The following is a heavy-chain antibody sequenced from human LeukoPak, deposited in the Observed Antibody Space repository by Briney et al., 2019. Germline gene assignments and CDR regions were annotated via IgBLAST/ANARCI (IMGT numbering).Heavy chain of an antibody. Sequence: PGGSLRLSCAASGFTFSDYYMSWIRQAPGKGLEWVSYISGSTTYTNYADSVKGRFTISRDNAKNSLYLQMNSLRADDTAVYYCARDWRSSGCFDYWDQGTLVTVSS. V-gene: IGHV3-11*05. CDR3: ARDWRSSGCFDY. CDR2: ISGSTTYT. J-gene: IGHJ4*02. D-gene: IGHD6-19*01. CDR1: GFTFSDYY.